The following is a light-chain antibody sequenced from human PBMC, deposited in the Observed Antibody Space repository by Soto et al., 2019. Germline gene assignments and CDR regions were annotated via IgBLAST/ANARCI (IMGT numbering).Light chain of an antibody. CDR1: QRISTC. V-gene: IGKV1-5*01. CDR3: KQYQIQLT. Sequence: DIQMTQSPSTLSASVGDRVSITCRASQRISTCLAWYQQRPVKPPTLLIYDASSLQGGVPSRFSGSGSGTEFPLTISSLQPEDFATYYCKQYQIQLTFGQGTKVEIK. J-gene: IGKJ1*01. CDR2: DAS.